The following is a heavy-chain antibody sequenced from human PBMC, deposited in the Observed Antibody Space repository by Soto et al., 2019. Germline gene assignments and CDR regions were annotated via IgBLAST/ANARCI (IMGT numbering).Heavy chain of an antibody. CDR3: ARIMSCSGGSCYYYYYGMDV. V-gene: IGHV5-51*01. CDR1: GYSFTSYW. J-gene: IGHJ6*02. CDR2: IYPGDSDT. D-gene: IGHD2-15*01. Sequence: HRESLKISCKGSGYSFTSYWIGWVRQMPGKGLEWMGIIYPGDSDTRYSPSFQGQVTISADKSISTAYLQWSSLKASDTAMYYCARIMSCSGGSCYYYYYGMDVWGQGTTVTVSS.